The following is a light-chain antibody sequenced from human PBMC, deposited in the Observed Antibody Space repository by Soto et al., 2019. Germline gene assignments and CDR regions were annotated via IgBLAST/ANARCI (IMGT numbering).Light chain of an antibody. V-gene: IGLV2-14*02. CDR3: SSYTSSSTLSVV. Sequence: QSALTQPASVSGSPGQSITISCTGASSNVGTYNLVSWYQQHPGKAPKLMIYEGSKRPSAVSHRFSGSKSGNTASLTVSGLQAEDEADYYCSSYTSSSTLSVVFGGGTKLTVL. CDR1: SSNVGTYNL. CDR2: EGS. J-gene: IGLJ2*01.